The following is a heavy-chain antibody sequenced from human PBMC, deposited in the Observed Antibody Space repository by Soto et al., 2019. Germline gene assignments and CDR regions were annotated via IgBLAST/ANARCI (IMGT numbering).Heavy chain of an antibody. Sequence: VQLVQSGAEVKKPGSSVKVSCRASGATFRSYAFTWVRQAPGQGLEWMGGISPIFGSTIYARQFQGRVTITADDSASTAYMELNSLSSEDTAVYYCAGDYGVYDWCGMDVWGQGTTVTVSS. CDR2: ISPIFGST. CDR3: AGDYGVYDWCGMDV. D-gene: IGHD4-17*01. V-gene: IGHV1-69*01. CDR1: GATFRSYA. J-gene: IGHJ6*02.